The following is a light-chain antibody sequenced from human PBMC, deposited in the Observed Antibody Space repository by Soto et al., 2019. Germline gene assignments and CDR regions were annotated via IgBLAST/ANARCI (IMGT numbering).Light chain of an antibody. V-gene: IGLV2-14*01. J-gene: IGLJ2*01. CDR2: EVS. CDR3: SSYTSSSTLV. CDR1: SSDVGGYNY. Sequence: QPVLTQPASVSGSPGQSITISCTGSSSDVGGYNYVSWYQQHPGKARKLMIYEVSNRPSGISNRFSGSKSGNTASLTLSGLQAEDEADYYCSSYTSSSTLVFGGGTKLTVL.